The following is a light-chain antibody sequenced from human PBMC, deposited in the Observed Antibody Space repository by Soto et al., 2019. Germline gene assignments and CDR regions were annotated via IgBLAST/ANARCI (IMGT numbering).Light chain of an antibody. CDR1: QRVSSSY. V-gene: IGKV3-20*01. CDR2: AAS. J-gene: IGKJ1*01. Sequence: EIVLTQSPGTLSLSPGERATLSCRASQRVSSSYVAWYQQKPGQAPRLLINAASSRATGIPDRFSGSGSGTDFTLTISRLEPEDFGVYYCQHYGTSWTFGQGTKVEIK. CDR3: QHYGTSWT.